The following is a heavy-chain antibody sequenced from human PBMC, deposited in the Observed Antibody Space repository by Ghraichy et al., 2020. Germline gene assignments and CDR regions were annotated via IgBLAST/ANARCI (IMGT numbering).Heavy chain of an antibody. CDR3: ARICYDKSGSFCKSLTGASSI. CDR2: VPHSGSN. D-gene: IGHD3-22*01. V-gene: IGHV4-38-2*02. Sequence: ESLNISCTVSGYSITSDDYCGWIRQAPGKGLEWIADVPHSGSNDYNPSLKSRITISVDTSKNQFSLNLDSVTATDTAVYYCARICYDKSGSFCKSLTGASSIWCKGKMFTVSS. J-gene: IGHJ3*02. CDR1: GYSITSDDY.